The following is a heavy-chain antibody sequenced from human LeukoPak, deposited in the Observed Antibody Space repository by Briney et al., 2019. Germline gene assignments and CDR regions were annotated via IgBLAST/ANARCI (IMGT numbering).Heavy chain of an antibody. CDR3: ARDRPDYAYYYYYYYMDV. V-gene: IGHV1-18*01. Sequence: ASVKVSCKASGYTFTSYGISWVRQAPGQGLEWMGWISAYNGNTNYAQKLQGRVTMTTDTSTSTAYMELRSLRSDDTAVYYCARDRPDYAYYYYYYYMDVWGKGTTVTVSS. D-gene: IGHD4-17*01. CDR1: GYTFTSYG. CDR2: ISAYNGNT. J-gene: IGHJ6*03.